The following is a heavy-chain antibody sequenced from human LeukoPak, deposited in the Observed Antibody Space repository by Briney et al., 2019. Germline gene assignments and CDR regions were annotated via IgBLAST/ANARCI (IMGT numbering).Heavy chain of an antibody. CDR3: ARVDDYHPYYFDY. D-gene: IGHD5-24*01. CDR1: GGSISSYY. V-gene: IGHV4-59*01. J-gene: IGHJ4*02. CDR2: IYYSGGT. Sequence: SETLSLTCTVSGGSISSYYWSWIRRPPGKGLEWIGYIYYSGGTNYNPSLKSRVTISVDTSKNQFSLKLSSVTAADTAVYYCARVDDYHPYYFDYWGQGTLVTVSS.